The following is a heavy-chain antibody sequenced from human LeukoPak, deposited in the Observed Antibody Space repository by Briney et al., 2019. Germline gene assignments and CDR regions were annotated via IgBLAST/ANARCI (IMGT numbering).Heavy chain of an antibody. Sequence: ASVKVSCKASGYTFTGYYMHWVRQAPGQGLEWMGWINPNSGGTNYAQKFQGRVTMTRDTSISTAYMELSRLRSDDTAVYYCARGAVFMVRGVIHYYYYYMDVWGKGTTVTISS. CDR1: GYTFTGYY. J-gene: IGHJ6*03. D-gene: IGHD3-10*01. CDR3: ARGAVFMVRGVIHYYYYYMDV. V-gene: IGHV1-2*02. CDR2: INPNSGGT.